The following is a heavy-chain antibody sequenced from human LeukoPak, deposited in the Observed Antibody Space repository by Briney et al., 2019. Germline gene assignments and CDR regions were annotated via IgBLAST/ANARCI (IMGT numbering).Heavy chain of an antibody. CDR3: ARSIGDIVVTISLGHDNWFDP. D-gene: IGHD5-12*01. CDR1: GGSISSNSYY. Sequence: SETPSLTCTVSGGSISSNSYYWGWIRQPPGKGLEWIGNIFYSGRTYYTPSLKSRVTISIDTSKNQFSLRLNSVTAADTAVYYCARSIGDIVVTISLGHDNWFDPWGQGTLVTVSS. V-gene: IGHV4-39*01. CDR2: IFYSGRT. J-gene: IGHJ5*02.